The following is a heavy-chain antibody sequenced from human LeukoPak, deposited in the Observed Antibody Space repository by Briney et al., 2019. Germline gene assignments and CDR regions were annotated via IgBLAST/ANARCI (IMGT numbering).Heavy chain of an antibody. Sequence: AGGSLRLSCAASGFTFSSYAMHWVRQAPGKGLEYVSAISSNGGSTYYANSVKGRSTISRDNSKNTLYLQMGSLRAEDMAVYYCARVVGDYGAFDIWGQGTMVTVSS. CDR1: GFTFSSYA. J-gene: IGHJ3*02. CDR2: ISSNGGST. V-gene: IGHV3-64*01. CDR3: ARVVGDYGAFDI. D-gene: IGHD4-17*01.